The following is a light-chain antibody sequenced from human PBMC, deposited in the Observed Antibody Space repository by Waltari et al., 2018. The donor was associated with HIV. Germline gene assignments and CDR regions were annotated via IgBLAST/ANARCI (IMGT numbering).Light chain of an antibody. CDR2: LNSDGSH. CDR1: SGHSSYA. J-gene: IGLJ3*02. CDR3: QTWGSV. V-gene: IGLV4-69*01. Sequence: QPVLTQSPSASASLGASVKLTSTLSSGHSSYAIAWHQQQPEKGPRYLMKLNSDGSHSKGDGIPDRFSGSSSGAERYLTISSLQSEDEADYYCQTWGSVFGGGTKLTVL.